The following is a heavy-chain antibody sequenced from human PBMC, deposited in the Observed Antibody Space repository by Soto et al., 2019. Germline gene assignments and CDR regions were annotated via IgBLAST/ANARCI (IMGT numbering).Heavy chain of an antibody. J-gene: IGHJ4*02. V-gene: IGHV3-48*01. CDR1: GFTFSSYS. D-gene: IGHD6-19*01. CDR2: ISSSSSII. CDR3: AREVAALNYFDY. Sequence: GGSLRLSCAASGFTFSSYSMNWVRQAPGKGLEWVSYISSSSSIIYYADSVKGRFTISRDNAKNSLYLQMNSLRAEDTAVYYCAREVAALNYFDYWGQGTLVTVSS.